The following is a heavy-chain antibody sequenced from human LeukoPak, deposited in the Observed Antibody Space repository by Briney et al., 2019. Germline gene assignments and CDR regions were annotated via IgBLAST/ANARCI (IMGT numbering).Heavy chain of an antibody. J-gene: IGHJ4*02. CDR1: GGTFSRYA. Sequence: SVKVSCKGSGGTFSRYAISWVRQAPGKGVEWMGGIIPIFGTAKYAQKFQGRGTITTEEYKRKDYMEMRSLRSEDTAVYYCVFDSSGYLSRSLPPYFDSWGQGTLVTVSS. CDR2: IIPIFGTA. V-gene: IGHV1-69*05. CDR3: VFDSSGYLSRSLPPYFDS. D-gene: IGHD3-22*01.